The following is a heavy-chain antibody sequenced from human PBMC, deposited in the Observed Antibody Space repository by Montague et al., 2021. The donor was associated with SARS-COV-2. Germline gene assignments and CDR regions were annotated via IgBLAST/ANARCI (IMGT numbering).Heavy chain of an antibody. CDR3: ARSDLSVIVLVVYATRGGYFDL. V-gene: IGHV4-39*07. D-gene: IGHD2-8*02. CDR1: GSCISSTSCY. CDR2: IYYSGST. J-gene: IGHJ2*01. Sequence: SETLSLTCTISGSCISSTSCYWTWLHQPQGRGLEWIGSIYYSGSTYYNPSLKSRVTISVDTSKNQFSLKLSSVTAADTAVYYCARSDLSVIVLVVYATRGGYFDLWGHGTLVTVSS.